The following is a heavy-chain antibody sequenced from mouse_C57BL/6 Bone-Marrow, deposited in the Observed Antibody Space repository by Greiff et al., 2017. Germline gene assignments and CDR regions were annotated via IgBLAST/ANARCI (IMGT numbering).Heavy chain of an antibody. CDR3: ARELIRYCDV. J-gene: IGHJ1*03. CDR1: GYTFTSYW. V-gene: IGHV1-52*01. D-gene: IGHD1-1*01. Sequence: QVQLQQPGAELVRPGSSVKLSCKASGYTFTSYWMHWVKQRPIQGLEWIGNIDPSDSVTHYNQKFKDKATLTVDKSSSTAYMQLSSLTSEDSAVYYCARELIRYCDVWGTGTTVTVSS. CDR2: IDPSDSVT.